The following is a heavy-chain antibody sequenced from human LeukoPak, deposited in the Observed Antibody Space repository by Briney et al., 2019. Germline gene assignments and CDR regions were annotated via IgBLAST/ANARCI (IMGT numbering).Heavy chain of an antibody. CDR2: IIPIFGTA. CDR1: GYIFTGYY. CDR3: ARCGDYHWADAFDI. V-gene: IGHV1-69*13. Sequence: GASVKVSCKASGYIFTGYYIHWVRQAPGQGLEWMGGIIPIFGTANYAQKFQGRVTITADESTSTAYMELSSLRSEDTAVYYCARCGDYHWADAFDIWGQGTMVTVSS. D-gene: IGHD4-17*01. J-gene: IGHJ3*02.